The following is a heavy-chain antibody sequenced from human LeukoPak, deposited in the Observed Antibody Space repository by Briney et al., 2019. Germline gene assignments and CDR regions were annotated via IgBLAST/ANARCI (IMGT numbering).Heavy chain of an antibody. D-gene: IGHD7-27*01. J-gene: IGHJ4*02. CDR1: GFTFDDYT. V-gene: IGHV3-43*01. CDR2: ISWDGGST. CDR3: AKESTSGDYFDY. Sequence: PGGSLRLSCAASGFTFDDYTMHWVRQAPGKGLEWVSLISWDGGSTYYADSVKGRFTISRDNSKNSLYLQMNSLRTEDTALYYCAKESTSGDYFDYWGQGTLVTVFS.